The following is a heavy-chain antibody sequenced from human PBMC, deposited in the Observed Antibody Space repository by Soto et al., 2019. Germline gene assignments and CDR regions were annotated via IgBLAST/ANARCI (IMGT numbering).Heavy chain of an antibody. Sequence: QVQLVQSGAEVKKPGASVKVSCKASGYTFTSYAMHWVRQAPGQRLEWMGWINACNGNTKYSQKFQGRVTITRDTSASTAYMELSSLRSEDTAVYSCARGGSLYWYFDLWGRGTLVTVSS. CDR3: ARGGSLYWYFDL. J-gene: IGHJ2*01. V-gene: IGHV1-3*01. CDR2: INACNGNT. D-gene: IGHD1-26*01. CDR1: GYTFTSYA.